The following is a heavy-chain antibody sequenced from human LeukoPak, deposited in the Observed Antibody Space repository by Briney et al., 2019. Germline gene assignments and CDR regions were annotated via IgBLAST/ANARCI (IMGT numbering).Heavy chain of an antibody. CDR3: ARLLSDSYFYYDY. J-gene: IGHJ4*02. V-gene: IGHV4-28*01. Sequence: SDTLSLSCAVYGYSTGNSNWWGWIRQPPGKGLEWIGHVHHDGSTQYNPSLKSRVTMSVDTSKNQFSLNLNSVTAVDTAVYYCARLLSDSYFYYDYWGQGTLVIVSS. CDR2: VHHDGST. D-gene: IGHD2-21*02. CDR1: GYSTGNSNW.